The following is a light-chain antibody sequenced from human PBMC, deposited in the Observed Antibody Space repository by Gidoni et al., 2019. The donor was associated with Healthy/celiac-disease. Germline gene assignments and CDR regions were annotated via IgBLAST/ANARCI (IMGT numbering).Light chain of an antibody. CDR1: SPNIGSHY. CDR2: RNN. Sequence: QSVLTQPPSASGTTGQRVTISCSGSSPNIGSHYVYWYQQLPGTAPKLLIYRNNPRPSGVPDRFSGSKSGTSASLAISGLRSEDEADYYCAAWDDSLSAWVFGGGTKLTVL. V-gene: IGLV1-47*01. J-gene: IGLJ3*02. CDR3: AAWDDSLSAWV.